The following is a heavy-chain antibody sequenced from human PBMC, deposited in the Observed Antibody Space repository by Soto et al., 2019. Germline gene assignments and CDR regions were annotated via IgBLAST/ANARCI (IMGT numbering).Heavy chain of an antibody. V-gene: IGHV1-69*12. CDR1: GGTFSSYA. D-gene: IGHD5-18*01. CDR2: IIPIFGTA. J-gene: IGHJ2*01. Sequence: QVQLVQSGAEVKKSGSSVKVSCKASGGTFSSYAISWVRQAPGQGLEWMGGIIPIFGTANYAQKFQGRVTITADESTSTAYMELSSLRSEDTAVYYCARFKSPVDTAMVHNWYFDLWGRGTLVTVSS. CDR3: ARFKSPVDTAMVHNWYFDL.